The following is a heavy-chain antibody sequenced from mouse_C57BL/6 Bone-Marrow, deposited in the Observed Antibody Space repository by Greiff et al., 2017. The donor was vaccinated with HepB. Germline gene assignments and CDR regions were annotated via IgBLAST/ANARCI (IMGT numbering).Heavy chain of an antibody. D-gene: IGHD1-1*01. CDR2: IRNKANGYTT. V-gene: IGHV7-3*01. CDR1: GFTFTDYY. J-gene: IGHJ3*01. CDR3: ASLYYPLAWFAY. Sequence: VQLKESGGGLVQPGGSLSLSCAASGFTFTDYYMSWVRQPPGKALEWLGFIRNKANGYTTEYSASVKGRFPISRDNSQSILYLPMNALRAEDRATYYCASLYYPLAWFAYWGQGTLVTVSA.